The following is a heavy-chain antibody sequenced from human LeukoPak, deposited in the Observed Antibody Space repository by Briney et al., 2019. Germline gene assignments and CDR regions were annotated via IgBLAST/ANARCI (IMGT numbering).Heavy chain of an antibody. CDR1: GGSISSGSYY. CDR2: ISTSGST. CDR3: AREGGYSYGDAPLHFDY. Sequence: SETLSLTCTVSGGSISSGSYYWSWIRQPAGKGLEWIGRISTSGSTNYNPSLKSRVTISVDTSKNQFSLNLSSVTAADTAVYYCAREGGYSYGDAPLHFDYWGQGTLVTVSS. D-gene: IGHD5-18*01. J-gene: IGHJ4*02. V-gene: IGHV4-61*02.